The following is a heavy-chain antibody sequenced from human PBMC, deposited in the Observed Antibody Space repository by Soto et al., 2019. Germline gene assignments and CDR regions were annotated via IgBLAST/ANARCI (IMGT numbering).Heavy chain of an antibody. Sequence: SETLSLTCVVSGGSFSTYYYNWIRQSPGKGLEWIGEINHSGNNNYSPSLKSRVTMSLDTSKDQFSLKLTSVTAADTAVYYCARGGSNDWQVAFDIWGQGTMVTVSS. J-gene: IGHJ3*02. D-gene: IGHD3-9*01. CDR3: ARGGSNDWQVAFDI. CDR2: INHSGNN. V-gene: IGHV4-34*01. CDR1: GGSFSTYY.